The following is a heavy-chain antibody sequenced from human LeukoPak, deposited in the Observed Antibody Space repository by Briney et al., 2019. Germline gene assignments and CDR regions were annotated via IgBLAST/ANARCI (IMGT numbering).Heavy chain of an antibody. J-gene: IGHJ4*02. CDR1: GGSFSGYY. D-gene: IGHD3-10*01. CDR2: INHSGST. V-gene: IGHV4-34*01. CDR3: ATERAGSGSPNFYYFDS. Sequence: PSETLSLTCAVYGGSFSGYYWIWIRQPPGKGLEWIGEINHSGSTNYNPSLKSRVTISVDTSKNQFSLKLSSVTAADTALYYCATERAGSGSPNFYYFDSWGQGILVTVSS.